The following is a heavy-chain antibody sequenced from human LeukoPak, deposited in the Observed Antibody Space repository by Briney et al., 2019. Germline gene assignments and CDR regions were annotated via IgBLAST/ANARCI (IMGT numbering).Heavy chain of an antibody. Sequence: GGSLRLSCAASGFTFSSYAMSWVRQAPGKGLEWVSAISGSGGSTYYADSVKGRFTISRDNSKNTLYLQMNRLRAEDTAVYYCAKDGPDDFWTGYDYWGQGTLVTVSS. J-gene: IGHJ4*02. D-gene: IGHD3-3*01. V-gene: IGHV3-23*01. CDR2: ISGSGGST. CDR1: GFTFSSYA. CDR3: AKDGPDDFWTGYDY.